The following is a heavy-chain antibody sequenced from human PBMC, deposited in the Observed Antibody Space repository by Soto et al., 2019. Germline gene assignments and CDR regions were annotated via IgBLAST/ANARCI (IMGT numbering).Heavy chain of an antibody. CDR3: ARLELREHWFDP. J-gene: IGHJ5*02. D-gene: IGHD1-7*01. CDR1: GYTFTSYA. V-gene: IGHV1-3*01. CDR2: INAGNGNT. Sequence: ASVKVSCKASGYTFTSYAMHWVRQAPGQRLEWMGWINAGNGNTKYSQKFQGRVTITRDTSASTAYMELSSLRSEDTAVYYCARLELREHWFDPWGQGTLVTVSS.